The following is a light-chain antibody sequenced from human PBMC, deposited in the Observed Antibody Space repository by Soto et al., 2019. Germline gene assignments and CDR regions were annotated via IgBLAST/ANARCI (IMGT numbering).Light chain of an antibody. CDR1: QSINSRY. V-gene: IGKV3-20*01. CDR2: GAS. Sequence: EIVLTQSPGTLSLSPGERATLSCRASQSINSRYLAWYQQKPGQAPRLLIYGASSRATGIPDRFSGSGSGTNFTLSLSRLEPDNLALYYCQQLGTSPRFTFGPGTKVHIK. CDR3: QQLGTSPRFT. J-gene: IGKJ3*01.